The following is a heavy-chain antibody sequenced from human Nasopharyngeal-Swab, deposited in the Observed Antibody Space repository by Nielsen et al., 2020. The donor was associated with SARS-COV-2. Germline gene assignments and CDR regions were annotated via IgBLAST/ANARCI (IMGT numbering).Heavy chain of an antibody. CDR1: GGSISSSSYY. CDR2: IYYSGST. D-gene: IGHD2-21*02. V-gene: IGHV4-39*07. CDR3: ARTVVVVTAIHGGDAFDT. J-gene: IGHJ3*02. Sequence: SETLSLTCTVSGGSISSSSYYWGWIRQPPGKGLEWIGSIYYSGSTYYNPSLKSRVTISVDTSKNQFSLKLSSVTAADTAVYYCARTVVVVTAIHGGDAFDTWGQGTMVTVSS.